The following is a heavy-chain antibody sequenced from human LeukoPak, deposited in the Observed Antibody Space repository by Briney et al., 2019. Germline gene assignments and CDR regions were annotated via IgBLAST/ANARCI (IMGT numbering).Heavy chain of an antibody. CDR2: ISYDGSNK. J-gene: IGHJ4*02. CDR3: ARFPWDH. CDR1: GFTFRNYV. V-gene: IGHV3-30-3*01. Sequence: GGSLRLSCAASGFTFRNYVIHWVRQAPGKGLEWVAVISYDGSNKYYADSVKGRFTISRDNSKNTLYLQMNSLRAEDTAVYYCARFPWDHWGQGTLVTVSS.